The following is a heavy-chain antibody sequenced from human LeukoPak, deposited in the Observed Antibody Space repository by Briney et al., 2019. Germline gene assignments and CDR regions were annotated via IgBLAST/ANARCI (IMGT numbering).Heavy chain of an antibody. CDR1: GGSFSGYH. Sequence: PSETLSLTCAVYGGSFSGYHWSWIRQPPGKGLEWIGEINHSGSTNYNPSLKSRVTISVDTSKNQFSLKLSSVTAADTAVYCCARGGLSSGWYQQYYFDYWGQGTLVTVSS. CDR2: INHSGST. J-gene: IGHJ4*02. D-gene: IGHD6-19*01. CDR3: ARGGLSSGWYQQYYFDY. V-gene: IGHV4-34*01.